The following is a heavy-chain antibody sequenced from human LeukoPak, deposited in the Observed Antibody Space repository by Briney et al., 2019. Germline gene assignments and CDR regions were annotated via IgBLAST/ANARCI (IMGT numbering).Heavy chain of an antibody. CDR3: ARSRGYDFWSGSPYYYYYMDV. D-gene: IGHD3-3*01. J-gene: IGHJ6*03. CDR1: GGSISSYY. V-gene: IGHV4-59*08. Sequence: SETLSLTCTVSGGSISSYYWSWIRQPPGKGLEWIGYIYYSGSTNYNPSLKSRVTISVDTSKNQFSLKLSSVTAADTAVYYCARSRGYDFWSGSPYYYYYMDVWGKGTTVTVSS. CDR2: IYYSGST.